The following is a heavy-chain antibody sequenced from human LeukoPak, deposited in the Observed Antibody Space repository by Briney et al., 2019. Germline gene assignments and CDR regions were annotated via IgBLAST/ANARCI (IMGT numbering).Heavy chain of an antibody. J-gene: IGHJ4*02. Sequence: PSGTLSLTCTVSGASISSYSWSWIRQPPGKGLEWVAYIYLDGNTDFQPSLKSRVTISVDSSKNQVSLKLSSVTAADTAVYYCARGRQLAVFDYWGQGTLVTVSS. CDR2: IYLDGNT. CDR3: ARGRQLAVFDY. CDR1: GASISSYS. D-gene: IGHD6-6*01. V-gene: IGHV4-4*08.